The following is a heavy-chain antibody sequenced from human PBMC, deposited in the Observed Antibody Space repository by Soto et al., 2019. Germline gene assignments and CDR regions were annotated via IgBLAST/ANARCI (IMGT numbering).Heavy chain of an antibody. CDR2: IRAKAHGGTI. V-gene: IGHV3-49*04. Sequence: GGSLRLSCTASGFNFGDYATHWVRQAPGKGLEWVGLIRAKAHGGTIDYAASVRGRFTISRDDSKSIAYLQMNSLKTEDTALYYCTRAYSSSPLDYWGQGTRVTVSS. CDR1: GFNFGDYA. D-gene: IGHD6-13*01. J-gene: IGHJ4*02. CDR3: TRAYSSSPLDY.